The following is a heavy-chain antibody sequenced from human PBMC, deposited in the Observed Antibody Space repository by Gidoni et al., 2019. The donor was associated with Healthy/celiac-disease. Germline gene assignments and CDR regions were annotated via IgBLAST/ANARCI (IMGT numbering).Heavy chain of an antibody. CDR1: GFNFSMYA. CDR3: AKALLVVALYFFDY. V-gene: IGHV3-23*01. J-gene: IGHJ4*02. D-gene: IGHD2-15*01. CDR2: ISGSGGST. Sequence: EVQLLESGGGLVQPGGSLNLSWSAPGFNFSMYAMSWVRQAPGKGLGWVSAISGSGGSTYYADSVKGRFTISRDNSKNTRYLKRNSLRAEETAVYYGAKALLVVALYFFDYWGQGTLVTVSS.